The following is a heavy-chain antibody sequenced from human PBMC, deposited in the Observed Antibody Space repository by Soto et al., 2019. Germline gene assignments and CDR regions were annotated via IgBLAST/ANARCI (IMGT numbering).Heavy chain of an antibody. CDR1: GFTFSSYA. Sequence: QVQLVESGGGVVQPGRSLRLSCAASGFTFSSYAMHWVRQAPGKGLEWVAVISYDGSNKYYADSVKGRFTISRDNSKNTLYLQMNSLRAEDTAVYYCARDPDTAMVPDYLGQGTLVTVSS. CDR3: ARDPDTAMVPDY. D-gene: IGHD5-18*01. J-gene: IGHJ4*02. CDR2: ISYDGSNK. V-gene: IGHV3-30-3*01.